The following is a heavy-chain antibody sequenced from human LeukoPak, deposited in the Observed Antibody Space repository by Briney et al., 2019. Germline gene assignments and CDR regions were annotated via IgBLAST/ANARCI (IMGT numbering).Heavy chain of an antibody. D-gene: IGHD4-17*01. CDR3: TREPNDYGDNGRHY. CDR1: GVSMSGYF. J-gene: IGHJ4*02. CDR2: LSNSGSSI. V-gene: IGHV3-11*01. Sequence: GGSLRLSCAASGVSMSGYFMSWIRQAPGKGLEWVAYLSNSGSSIYYAESVKGRFTISRDNANNSLFLQMNNLRVDDTALYYCTREPNDYGDNGRHYWGQGTLVTVSA.